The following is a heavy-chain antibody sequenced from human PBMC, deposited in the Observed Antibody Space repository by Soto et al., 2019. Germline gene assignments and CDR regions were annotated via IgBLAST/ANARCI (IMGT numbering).Heavy chain of an antibody. CDR2: FDPEDGET. CDR1: GYTLTELS. D-gene: IGHD5-12*01. Sequence: GASVKVSCKVSGYTLTELSMHWVRQAPGKGLEWMGGFDPEDGETIYAQKFQGRVTMTEDTSTDTAYMELSSLRSEDTAVYYCATAEVTVATLNYYYYYGMDVWGQGTTVTVSS. V-gene: IGHV1-24*01. CDR3: ATAEVTVATLNYYYYYGMDV. J-gene: IGHJ6*02.